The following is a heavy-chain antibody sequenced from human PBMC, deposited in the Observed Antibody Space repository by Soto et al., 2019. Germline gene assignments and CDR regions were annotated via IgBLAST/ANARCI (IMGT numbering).Heavy chain of an antibody. CDR1: GYSFTSYW. V-gene: IGHV5-51*01. CDR2: IYPGDSDT. Sequence: EESLKISCKGSGYSFTSYWIGWVRQMPGKGLEWMGIIYPGDSDTRYSPSFQGQVTISADKSISTAYLQWSSLKASDTAMYYCARLEVVRGVITGSYGMDVWGQGTTVTVSS. D-gene: IGHD3-10*01. J-gene: IGHJ6*02. CDR3: ARLEVVRGVITGSYGMDV.